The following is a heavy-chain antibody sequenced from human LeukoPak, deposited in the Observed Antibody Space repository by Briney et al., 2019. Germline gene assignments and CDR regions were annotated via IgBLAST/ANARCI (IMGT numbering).Heavy chain of an antibody. D-gene: IGHD2-8*01. V-gene: IGHV1-2*02. J-gene: IGHJ3*02. CDR1: GYTFTGYY. Sequence: ASVKVSCKASGYTFTGYYMHWVRQAPGQGLEWMGWINPNSGGTNYAQKFQGRVTMTRDTSTSTAYMELSRLRSDDTAVYYCARAGVLMVYLWGEDAFDIWGQGTMVTVSS. CDR2: INPNSGGT. CDR3: ARAGVLMVYLWGEDAFDI.